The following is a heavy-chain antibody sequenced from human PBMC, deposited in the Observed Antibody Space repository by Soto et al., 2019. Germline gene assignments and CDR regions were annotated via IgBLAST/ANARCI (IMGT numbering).Heavy chain of an antibody. CDR1: GGSISSGGYY. CDR3: ARVRGYSSSWKRPYGMDV. CDR2: IYYSGST. J-gene: IGHJ6*02. D-gene: IGHD6-13*01. V-gene: IGHV4-31*03. Sequence: PSETLSLTCTVSGGSISSGGYYWSWIRQHPGKGLEWIVYIYYSGSTYYNPSLKSRVTISVDTSKNQFSLKLSSVTAADTAVYYCARVRGYSSSWKRPYGMDVWGQGNTVTVSS.